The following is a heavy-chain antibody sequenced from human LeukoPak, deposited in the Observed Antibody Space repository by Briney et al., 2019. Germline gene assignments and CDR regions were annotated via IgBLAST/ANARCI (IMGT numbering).Heavy chain of an antibody. CDR1: GYTFTNYD. D-gene: IGHD6-6*01. J-gene: IGHJ6*03. CDR2: ISPYNGNA. V-gene: IGHV1-18*01. Sequence: ASLKVSCKASGYTFTNYDISWVRQAPGQGLEWMGWISPYNGNANYAQKLQGRVTMTTHTSTSTAYMELRSLRSDDTAVYYCATDHRQSSSSSYYYYMDVWGTGTTVTVSS. CDR3: ATDHRQSSSSSYYYYMDV.